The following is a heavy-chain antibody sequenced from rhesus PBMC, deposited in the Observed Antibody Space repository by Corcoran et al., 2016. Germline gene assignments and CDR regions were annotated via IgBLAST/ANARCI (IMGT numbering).Heavy chain of an antibody. Sequence: QVQLPESGPGLVKPSEPLSLTCAVSGGSISSSNWWSWLRQPPRTGLEWIGYIGGSSGSTNYNPSLKSRVTIAKDTSKNQFSLKLSSVTAADTAVYYCALGGDYDLYFEFWGQGALVTVSS. D-gene: IGHD3-34*01. CDR2: IGGSSGST. CDR3: ALGGDYDLYFEF. J-gene: IGHJ1*01. CDR1: GGSISSSNW. V-gene: IGHV4-65*01.